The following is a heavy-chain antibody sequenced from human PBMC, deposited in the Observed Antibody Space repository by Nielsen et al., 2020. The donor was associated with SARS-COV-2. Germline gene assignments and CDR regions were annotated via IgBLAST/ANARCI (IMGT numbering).Heavy chain of an antibody. D-gene: IGHD5-24*01. CDR3: ARDQGRDGYNAFDY. J-gene: IGHJ4*02. CDR2: IYHSGST. CDR1: GGSISSSNW. V-gene: IGHV4-4*02. Sequence: SETLSLTCAVSGGSISSSNWWSWVRQPPGKGLEWIGEIYHSGSTNYNPSLKSRVTISVDKSKNQFSLKLSSVTAADTAVYYCARDQGRDGYNAFDYWGQGTLVTVSS.